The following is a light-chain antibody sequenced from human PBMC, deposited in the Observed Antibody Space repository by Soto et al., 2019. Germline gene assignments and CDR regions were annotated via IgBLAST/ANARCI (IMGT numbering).Light chain of an antibody. CDR1: QGITSY. CDR2: AAS. Sequence: IPLTQSPSSLSASVGDRVTITCRASQGITSYLAWYQQEPGRAPKLLIYAASTLQSGVPSRFSGSGSGTDFTLTISSLQPEDSATYYCQQLGSYPLTFGQGTRLEIK. CDR3: QQLGSYPLT. V-gene: IGKV1-9*01. J-gene: IGKJ5*01.